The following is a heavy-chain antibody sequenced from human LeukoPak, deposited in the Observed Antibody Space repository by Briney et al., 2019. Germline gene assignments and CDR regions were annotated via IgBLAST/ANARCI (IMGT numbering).Heavy chain of an antibody. V-gene: IGHV3-64*02. J-gene: IGHJ3*02. D-gene: IGHD1-26*01. CDR1: GFTFSSYA. CDR3: ARDCRWELPTSDAFDI. Sequence: PGGSLRLSCAASGFTFSSYAMQWVRQAPDKRLEYVSGLDDSGANTYYADSVRGRFTISRDNAKNSLYLQMNSLRAEDTAVYYCARDCRWELPTSDAFDIWGQGTMVTVSS. CDR2: LDDSGANT.